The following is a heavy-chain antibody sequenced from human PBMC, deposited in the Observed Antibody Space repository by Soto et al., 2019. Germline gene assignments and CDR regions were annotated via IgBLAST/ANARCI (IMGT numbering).Heavy chain of an antibody. CDR3: ARGRDYGDYVVDWHSDH. J-gene: IGHJ2*01. CDR1: GGSISSYY. D-gene: IGHD4-17*01. V-gene: IGHV4-59*01. Sequence: PSEALSLTCPVSGGSISSYYWSWIRQPPGKGLEWIGYIYYSGSTNYNPSPKSRVTISVDTSKNQFSLKLSSVTAADTAVYYCARGRDYGDYVVDWHSDHWGRGTLV. CDR2: IYYSGST.